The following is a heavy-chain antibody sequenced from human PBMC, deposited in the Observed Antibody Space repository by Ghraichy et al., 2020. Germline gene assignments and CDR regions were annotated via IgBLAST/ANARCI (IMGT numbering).Heavy chain of an antibody. D-gene: IGHD3-9*01. J-gene: IGHJ4*02. CDR3: ARGVLRYFDWSSPHFDY. V-gene: IGHV4-34*01. Sequence: GSLSLTCAVYGGSFSGYYWSWIRQPPGKGLEWIGEINHSGSTNYNPSLKSRVTISVDTSKNQFSLKLSSVTAADTAVYYCARGVLRYFDWSSPHFDYWGQGTLVTVSS. CDR2: INHSGST. CDR1: GGSFSGYY.